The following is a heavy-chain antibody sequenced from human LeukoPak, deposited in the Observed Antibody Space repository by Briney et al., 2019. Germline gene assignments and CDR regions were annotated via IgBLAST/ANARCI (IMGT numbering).Heavy chain of an antibody. D-gene: IGHD5-24*01. J-gene: IGHJ3*02. CDR1: GYTFTSYD. Sequence: ASVKVSCKASGYTFTSYDINWVRQAPGQGLEWMGLINPGGDNTNYAQNFQGRVTMTRDTSASTVYMELSSLRSEDTAIYYCARIRDGYNDAYDIWGQGTVVTVPS. CDR2: INPGGDNT. V-gene: IGHV1-46*01. CDR3: ARIRDGYNDAYDI.